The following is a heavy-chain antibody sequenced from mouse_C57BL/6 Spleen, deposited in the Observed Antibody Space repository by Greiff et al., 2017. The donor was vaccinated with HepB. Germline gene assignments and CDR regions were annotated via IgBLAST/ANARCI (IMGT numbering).Heavy chain of an antibody. V-gene: IGHV1-81*01. D-gene: IGHD1-1*01. J-gene: IGHJ1*03. Sequence: QVHVKQSGAELARPGASVKLSCKASGYTFTSYGISWVKQRTGQGLEWIGEIYPRSGNTYYNEKFKGKATLTADKSSSTAYMELRSLTSEDSAVYFCARKSYYGSSHDWYFDVGGTGTTVTVSS. CDR2: IYPRSGNT. CDR1: GYTFTSYG. CDR3: ARKSYYGSSHDWYFDV.